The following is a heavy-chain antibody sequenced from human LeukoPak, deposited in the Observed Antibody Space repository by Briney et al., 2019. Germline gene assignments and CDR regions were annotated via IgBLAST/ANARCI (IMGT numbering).Heavy chain of an antibody. J-gene: IGHJ4*02. CDR3: GRVHSSSWYQSDY. CDR1: GFTFSSYA. CDR2: ISYDGSNK. D-gene: IGHD6-13*01. V-gene: IGHV3-30*04. Sequence: GGSLRLSCAASGFTFSSYAMHWVRQAPGKGLEWVAVISYDGSNKYYADSVKGRFTISRDNSKNTLYLQMNSLRSDDTAVYYCGRVHSSSWYQSDYWGQGTLVTVSS.